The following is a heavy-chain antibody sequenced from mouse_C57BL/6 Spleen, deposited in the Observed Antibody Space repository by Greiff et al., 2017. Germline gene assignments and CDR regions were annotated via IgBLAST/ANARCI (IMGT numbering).Heavy chain of an antibody. CDR1: GYTFTSYC. CDR3: ANRTWYYDLDY. CDR2: IYPRSGNT. Sequence: QVQLQQSGAELARPGASVKLSCKASGYTFTSYCISWVKQRPGQGLEWIGEIYPRSGNTNYNEKFKGKATLTADKSSSPAYMKLRGLTSEDASVYFSANRTWYYDLDYWGQGTTLTVSS. J-gene: IGHJ2*01. V-gene: IGHV1-81*01. D-gene: IGHD1-1*01.